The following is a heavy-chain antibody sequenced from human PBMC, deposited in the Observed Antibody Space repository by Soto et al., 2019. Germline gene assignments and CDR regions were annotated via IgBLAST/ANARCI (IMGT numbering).Heavy chain of an antibody. Sequence: QMHLQAAGPGLMEPAQTLSLNCTVSGGSISSGGYYWSGIRQHPRKGLEWIGYIYYYGSTYYNPSLKSRVTISVDTSTSTFYMGLSSVTAADTAVYYCARVFAFCGMDVWGHGTTVTVSS. CDR2: IYYYGST. V-gene: IGHV4-31*03. D-gene: IGHD3-3*01. CDR1: GGSISSGGYY. CDR3: ARVFAFCGMDV. J-gene: IGHJ6*02.